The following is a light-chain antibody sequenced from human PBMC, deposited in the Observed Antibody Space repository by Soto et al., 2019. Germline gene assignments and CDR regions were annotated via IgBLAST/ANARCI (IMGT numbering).Light chain of an antibody. V-gene: IGKV3-11*01. CDR2: DAS. CDR3: QQRSNWPPIT. Sequence: EIVLTQSPATLSLSPGERATLSCRASQSVSSYLAWYQQKPDQAPRLLIYDASNRATGIPAGFSGSGSGTDFTLTISSLEPEDFAVYYCQQRSNWPPITFGQGTRLEIK. J-gene: IGKJ5*01. CDR1: QSVSSY.